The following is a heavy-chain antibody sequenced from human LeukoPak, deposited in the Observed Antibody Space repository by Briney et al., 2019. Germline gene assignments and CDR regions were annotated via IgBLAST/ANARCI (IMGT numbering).Heavy chain of an antibody. D-gene: IGHD2-15*01. CDR1: GYTFTGYY. CDR2: INPNSGGT. J-gene: IGHJ4*02. Sequence: ASVKVSCKASGYTFTGYYMHWVRQAPGQGLEWMGRINPNSGGTSYAQKFQGRVTMTRDTSISTAYMELSRLRSDDTAVYYCARVEGCSGGSCYSFDYWGQGTLVTVSS. V-gene: IGHV1-2*06. CDR3: ARVEGCSGGSCYSFDY.